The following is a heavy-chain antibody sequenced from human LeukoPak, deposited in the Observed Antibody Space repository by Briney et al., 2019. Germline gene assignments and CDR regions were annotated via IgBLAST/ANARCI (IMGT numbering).Heavy chain of an antibody. D-gene: IGHD5-12*01. CDR2: ISAYNGNT. V-gene: IGHV1-18*01. CDR1: GYTFTSYG. CDR3: ARGTAGSGYDYYFDY. Sequence: ASVKVSCKASGYTFTSYGISWVRQAPGQGGERMGWISAYNGNTNYAQKLQGRVTITTDTSTSTAYMQLRSLRSDDTAVYYCARGTAGSGYDYYFDYWGQGTLVTVSS. J-gene: IGHJ4*02.